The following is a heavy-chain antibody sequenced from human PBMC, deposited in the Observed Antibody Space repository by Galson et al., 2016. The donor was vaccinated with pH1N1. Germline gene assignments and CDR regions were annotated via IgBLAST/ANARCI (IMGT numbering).Heavy chain of an antibody. D-gene: IGHD4-17*01. J-gene: IGHJ4*02. CDR1: GFRFSDYS. V-gene: IGHV3-48*02. Sequence: SLRLSCAASGFRFSDYSMNWVRQAPRKGLEWVSYISGKSSTRQYADSVKGRFTISRDNAKNSLFLHMNSLSDEDTAVYYCARGKLVDGDYEHFDYWGQGTLVTVSS. CDR3: ARGKLVDGDYEHFDY. CDR2: ISGKSSTR.